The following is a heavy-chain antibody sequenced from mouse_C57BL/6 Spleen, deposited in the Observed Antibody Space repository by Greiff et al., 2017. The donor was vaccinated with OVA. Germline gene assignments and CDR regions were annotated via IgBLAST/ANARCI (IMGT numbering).Heavy chain of an antibody. D-gene: IGHD2-4*01. CDR3: AREYDYGGYYYAMDY. V-gene: IGHV5-4*01. Sequence: EVQLVESGGGLVKPGGSLKLSCAASGFTFSSYAMSWVRQTPEKRLEWVATISDGGSYTYYPDNVKGRFTISRDNAKNNLYLQMSHLKSEDTAMYYCAREYDYGGYYYAMDYWGQGTSVTVSS. CDR1: GFTFSSYA. CDR2: ISDGGSYT. J-gene: IGHJ4*01.